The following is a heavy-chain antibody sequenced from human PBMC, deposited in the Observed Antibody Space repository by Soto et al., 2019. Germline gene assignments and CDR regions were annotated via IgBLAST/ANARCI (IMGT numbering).Heavy chain of an antibody. CDR1: GGAFSDYA. V-gene: IGHV1-69*12. J-gene: IGHJ6*02. D-gene: IGHD2-15*01. Sequence: QVQLVQSGAEVKKPGSSVKVSCKASGGAFSDYAFSWVRQAPGQGLEWLGGIMPIFRAPDYAQKFQGRVKITADEFTRTADMEMTSLRSEDTAVYYCASLLTGPDIGNYYYGMDVGGQGTTVTVS. CDR2: IMPIFRAP. CDR3: ASLLTGPDIGNYYYGMDV.